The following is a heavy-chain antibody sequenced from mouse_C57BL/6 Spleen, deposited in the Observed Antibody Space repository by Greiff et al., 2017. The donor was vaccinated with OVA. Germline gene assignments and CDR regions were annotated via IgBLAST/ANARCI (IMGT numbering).Heavy chain of an antibody. J-gene: IGHJ4*01. Sequence: EVQVVESEGGLVQPGSSMKLSCTASGFTFSDYYMAWVRQVPEKGLEWVANINYDGSSTYYLDSLKSRFIISRDNAKNILYLQMSSLKSEDTATYYCARDSYYYGSHSLSMDYWGQGTSVTVSS. V-gene: IGHV5-16*01. CDR3: ARDSYYYGSHSLSMDY. D-gene: IGHD1-1*01. CDR2: INYDGSST. CDR1: GFTFSDYY.